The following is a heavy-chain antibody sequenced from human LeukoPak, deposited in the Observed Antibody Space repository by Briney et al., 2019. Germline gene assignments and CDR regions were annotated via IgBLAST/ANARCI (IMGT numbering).Heavy chain of an antibody. CDR1: GYTFTGYY. Sequence: GASVKVSCKASGYTFTGYYMHWVRQAPGQGLEWMGWINPNSGGTNYAQKFQGRVTMTRDTSISTAYMELSRLRSDDTAVYYCARDNYDILTGTKGFDYWGQGTLVTVSS. J-gene: IGHJ4*02. V-gene: IGHV1-2*02. CDR2: INPNSGGT. CDR3: ARDNYDILTGTKGFDY. D-gene: IGHD3-9*01.